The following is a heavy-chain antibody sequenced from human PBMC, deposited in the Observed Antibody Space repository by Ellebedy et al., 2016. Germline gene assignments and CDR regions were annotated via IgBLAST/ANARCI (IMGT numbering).Heavy chain of an antibody. CDR1: GYSFSNYG. Sequence: ASVKVSCXASGYSFSNYGISWVRQAPGQGLEWMGWISVYNGNTKYAQRFQGRVSMTTDTSTTTAYMELRSLRSDDTAVYYCTRAPPQGELSPVDHWGQGTLVTVSS. J-gene: IGHJ4*02. CDR2: ISVYNGNT. D-gene: IGHD3-16*02. CDR3: TRAPPQGELSPVDH. V-gene: IGHV1-18*01.